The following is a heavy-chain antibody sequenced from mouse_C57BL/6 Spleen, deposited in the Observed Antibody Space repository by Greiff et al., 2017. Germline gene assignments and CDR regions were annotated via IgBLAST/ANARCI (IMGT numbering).Heavy chain of an antibody. D-gene: IGHD2-1*01. J-gene: IGHJ2*01. CDR1: GYTFTSYW. Sequence: VQLQQPGAELVKPGASVKLSCKASGYTFTSYWMQWVKQRPGQGLEWIGEIDPSDSYTNYNQKFKGKATLTVDTSSSTAYMQLSSLTSEDSAVFCCERRYYGNYPFDYWGQGTTVTVSS. CDR3: ERRYYGNYPFDY. V-gene: IGHV1-50*01. CDR2: IDPSDSYT.